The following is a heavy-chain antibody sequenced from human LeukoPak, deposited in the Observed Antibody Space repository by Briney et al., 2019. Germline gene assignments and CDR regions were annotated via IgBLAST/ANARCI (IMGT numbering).Heavy chain of an antibody. CDR1: GGSFSGYY. D-gene: IGHD3-3*01. J-gene: IGHJ5*02. V-gene: IGHV4-34*01. Sequence: SETLSLTCAVYGGSFSGYYWSWIRQPPGKGLEWIGEINHSGSTNYHPSLKSRVTISVDTSKNQFSLKLSSVTAADTAVYYCARERGIRFLEWLLNTTTRIDTTTRKNWFDPWGQGTLVTVSS. CDR2: INHSGST. CDR3: ARERGIRFLEWLLNTTTRIDTTTRKNWFDP.